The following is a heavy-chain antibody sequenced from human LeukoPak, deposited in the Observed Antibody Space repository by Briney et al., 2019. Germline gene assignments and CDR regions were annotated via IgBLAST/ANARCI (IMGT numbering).Heavy chain of an antibody. J-gene: IGHJ4*02. Sequence: GGSLRLSCAAFGFTFSSYAMSWVRQAPGKGLEWVSAISGSGGSTYYTDSVKGRFTVSRDNSKSTLYLQMNSLRAEDTAVYYCAKEQNSKGYFDYCGQGTLVTVSS. V-gene: IGHV3-23*01. D-gene: IGHD4-23*01. CDR3: AKEQNSKGYFDY. CDR1: GFTFSSYA. CDR2: ISGSGGST.